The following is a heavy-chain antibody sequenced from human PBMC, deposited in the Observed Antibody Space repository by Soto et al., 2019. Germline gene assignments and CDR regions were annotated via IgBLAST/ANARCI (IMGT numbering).Heavy chain of an antibody. J-gene: IGHJ6*02. CDR2: IYPDDSDT. D-gene: IGHD2-15*01. V-gene: IGHV5-51*01. CDR3: ARRPTPTRGGVDV. CDR1: GCTFTNYW. Sequence: GESLKISCQGSGCTFTNYWIAWVRQMPGKGLEWMGIIYPDDSDTRYSPSFQGQVTISADKSIGTAYLQWSSLKASDTAMYYCARRPTPTRGGVDVWGQGTTVTVSS.